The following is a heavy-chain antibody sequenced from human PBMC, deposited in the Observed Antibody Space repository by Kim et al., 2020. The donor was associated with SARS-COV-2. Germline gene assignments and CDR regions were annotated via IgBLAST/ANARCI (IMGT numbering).Heavy chain of an antibody. J-gene: IGHJ5*02. V-gene: IGHV5-51*01. CDR2: IYPGDSDT. CDR3: AREVEDILTGSGWFDP. Sequence: GESLKISCKGSGYSFTSYWIGWVRQMPGKGLEWMGIIYPGDSDTRYSPSFQGQVTISADKSISTAYLQWSSLKASDTAMYYCAREVEDILTGSGWFDPWGQRTLVTVSS. D-gene: IGHD3-9*01. CDR1: GYSFTSYW.